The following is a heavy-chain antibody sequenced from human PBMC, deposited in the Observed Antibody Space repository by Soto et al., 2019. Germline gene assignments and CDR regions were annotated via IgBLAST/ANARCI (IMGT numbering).Heavy chain of an antibody. CDR3: ARVGEYCGGACPQYFQH. V-gene: IGHV1-69*13. CDR2: IIPIFGIA. J-gene: IGHJ1*01. Sequence: GASVKVSCKASGGSFRSNALSWVRQAPGQGLEWMGRIIPIFGIANYAHRFQGRVTITADESTGTAYMELSSLRSEDTAVYYCARVGEYCGGACPQYFQHWGQGTLVTVSS. CDR1: GGSFRSNA. D-gene: IGHD2-21*02.